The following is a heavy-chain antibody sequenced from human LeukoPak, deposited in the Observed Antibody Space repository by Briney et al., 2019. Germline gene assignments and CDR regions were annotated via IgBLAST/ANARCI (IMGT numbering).Heavy chain of an antibody. Sequence: ASVKVSCKVSGYTLTELSMHWVRQAPGKGLEWMGGFDPEDGETIYAQKLQGRVTMTTDTSTSTAYMELRSLRSDDTAVYYCARLGDWFDPWGQGTLVTVSS. CDR2: FDPEDGET. V-gene: IGHV1-24*01. CDR1: GYTLTELS. D-gene: IGHD3-10*01. CDR3: ARLGDWFDP. J-gene: IGHJ5*02.